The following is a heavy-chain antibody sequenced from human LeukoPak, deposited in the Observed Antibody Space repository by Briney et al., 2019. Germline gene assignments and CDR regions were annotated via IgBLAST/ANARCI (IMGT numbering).Heavy chain of an antibody. CDR3: ALLEMVTIH. Sequence: ASVKVSCKASGYTFTSYYIHWVRQAPGQGLEWMGILNPSGGSTDYAQKFQGRVSMTRDTSSSTVYMELSSRKSEDTATYYCALLEMVTIHWGQGTLVIVSS. D-gene: IGHD5-24*01. J-gene: IGHJ4*02. V-gene: IGHV1-46*01. CDR2: LNPSGGST. CDR1: GYTFTSYY.